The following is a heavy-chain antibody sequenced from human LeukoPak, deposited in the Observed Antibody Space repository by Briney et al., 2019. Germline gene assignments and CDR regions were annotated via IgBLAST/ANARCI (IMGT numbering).Heavy chain of an antibody. CDR1: GYTFTSYD. CDR3: ARDLGDGYNPFDY. V-gene: IGHV1-69*05. J-gene: IGHJ4*02. Sequence: SVKVSCKASGYTFTSYDINWVRQATGQGLEWMGRIIPIFGTANYAQKFQGRVTITTDESTSTAYMELSSLRSEDTDVYYCARDLGDGYNPFDYWGQGTLVTVSS. D-gene: IGHD5-24*01. CDR2: IIPIFGTA.